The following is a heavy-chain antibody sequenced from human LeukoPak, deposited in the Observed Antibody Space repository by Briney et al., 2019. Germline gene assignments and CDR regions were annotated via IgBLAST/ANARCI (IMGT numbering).Heavy chain of an antibody. V-gene: IGHV4-34*01. D-gene: IGHD3-22*01. Sequence: SETLSLTCAVYGGSFSGYYWSWIRQPPGKGLEWIGEINHSGSTNYNPSLKSRGTISVDTSKNKIPLKLRSVMAADDAVYYCVKRPGDSSGYYYRDDYWGQGTLVTVSS. J-gene: IGHJ4*02. CDR1: GGSFSGYY. CDR3: VKRPGDSSGYYYRDDY. CDR2: INHSGST.